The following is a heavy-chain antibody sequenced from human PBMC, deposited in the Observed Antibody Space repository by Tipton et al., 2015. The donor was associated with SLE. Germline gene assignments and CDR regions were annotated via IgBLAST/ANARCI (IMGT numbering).Heavy chain of an antibody. CDR3: ARARGSESHHYTDV. V-gene: IGHV3-11*04. D-gene: IGHD1-26*01. CDR1: GFTLRDHY. CDR2: ISTTGDTI. Sequence: SLRLSCAASGFTLRDHYMSWIRQAPGQGLEWVSYISTTGDTIHYADSVKGRFTISRDNAKNSLYLQMNSLRAEDTAVYYCARARGSESHHYTDVWGKGTTVAVSS. J-gene: IGHJ6*03.